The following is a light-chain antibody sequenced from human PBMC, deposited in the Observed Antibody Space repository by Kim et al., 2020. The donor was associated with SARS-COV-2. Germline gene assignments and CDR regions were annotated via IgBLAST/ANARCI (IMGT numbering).Light chain of an antibody. V-gene: IGKV3-15*01. CDR3: QQYNNFRM. CDR1: QSVSTN. J-gene: IGKJ1*01. Sequence: EIVMTQSPATLSVSPGEKATLSCRASQSVSTNVAWYQQKPGQAPRLLMYGTSTRATGIPGRFSGSGSGTEFTLTISSLQSEDFAVYYCQQYNNFRMFGQGTKVDIK. CDR2: GTS.